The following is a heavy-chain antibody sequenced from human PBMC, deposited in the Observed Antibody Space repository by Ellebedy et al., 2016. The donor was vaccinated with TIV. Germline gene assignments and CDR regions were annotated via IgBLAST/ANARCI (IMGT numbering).Heavy chain of an antibody. D-gene: IGHD3-10*01. V-gene: IGHV1-46*01. CDR1: GYTFTSYY. J-gene: IGHJ6*02. Sequence: ASVKVSXKASGYTFTSYYMHWVRQAPGQGLEWMGIINPSGSSTSYAQKFQGRVTMTRDTSTSTVYMELSSLRSEDTAVYYCTQGVKGSMVRGVNYYYGMDVWGQGTTVTVSS. CDR3: TQGVKGSMVRGVNYYYGMDV. CDR2: INPSGSST.